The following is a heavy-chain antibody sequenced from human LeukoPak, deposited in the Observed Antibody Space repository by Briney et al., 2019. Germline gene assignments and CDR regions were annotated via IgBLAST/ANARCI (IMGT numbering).Heavy chain of an antibody. J-gene: IGHJ4*02. CDR1: GYSVTSYW. Sequence: GEPLKISCKGPGYSVTSYWIGWVRQMPGKGLEWMGIIYPGDSDTRYSTSFQGQVTISADKSISTAYLQWSSLKASDTAMYYCARVEMATHPFDYWGQGTLVTVSS. D-gene: IGHD5-24*01. CDR3: ARVEMATHPFDY. CDR2: IYPGDSDT. V-gene: IGHV5-51*01.